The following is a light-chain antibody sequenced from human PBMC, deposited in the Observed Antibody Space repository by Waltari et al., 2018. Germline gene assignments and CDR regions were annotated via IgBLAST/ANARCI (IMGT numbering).Light chain of an antibody. V-gene: IGKV3-20*01. J-gene: IGKJ1*01. CDR3: QKYGRLPAT. CDR1: QSVSRY. Sequence: EIVWTQSPGTLSLSPGERATLSCRASQSVSRYLARYQQKPGPAPRLLIYEASTRAMGIPDRFRGSGSGTDFSLTISRLEPEDFAVYYCQKYGRLPATFGQGTKVEIK. CDR2: EAS.